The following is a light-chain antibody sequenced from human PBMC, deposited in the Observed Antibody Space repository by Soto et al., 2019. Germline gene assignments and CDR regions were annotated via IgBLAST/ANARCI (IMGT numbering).Light chain of an antibody. V-gene: IGLV2-8*01. CDR1: SSDVGGYNY. Sequence: QSALTQPPSASGSPGQSVTISCTGTSSDVGGYNYVSWYQQHPGKAPKLMIYEVSYRPSGVPDRFSGSKSGNTASLTVSGLQTEDEADYYCNSYAGSNHVVFGGGTKVTVL. CDR2: EVS. J-gene: IGLJ2*01. CDR3: NSYAGSNHVV.